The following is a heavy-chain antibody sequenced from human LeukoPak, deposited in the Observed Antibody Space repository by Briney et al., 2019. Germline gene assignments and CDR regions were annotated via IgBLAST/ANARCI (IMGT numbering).Heavy chain of an antibody. CDR2: INHSGST. D-gene: IGHD3-9*01. CDR3: ARGHYDILTGYGKLNPFDI. CDR1: GGSFSGYY. J-gene: IGHJ3*02. V-gene: IGHV4-34*01. Sequence: SETLSLTCAVYGGSFSGYYWSWIRQPPGKGLEGIGEINHSGSTNYNPSLKSRVTISVDTSKNQFSLKLSSVTAADTAVYYCARGHYDILTGYGKLNPFDIWGQGTMVTVSS.